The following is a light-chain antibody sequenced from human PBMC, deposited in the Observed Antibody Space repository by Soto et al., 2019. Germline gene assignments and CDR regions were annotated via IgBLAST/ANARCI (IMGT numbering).Light chain of an antibody. Sequence: DIQMTQSPFSLSASVGNRVTITCRASQGFRNFLAWNQRKPGKLPKVLIHAASTVQSGVPSRFSGSGSGTDFTLTISSLQPEHFATYYFQKCNSAPPWTFGQGTKVEIK. CDR1: QGFRNF. V-gene: IGKV1-27*01. CDR3: QKCNSAPPWT. J-gene: IGKJ1*01. CDR2: AAS.